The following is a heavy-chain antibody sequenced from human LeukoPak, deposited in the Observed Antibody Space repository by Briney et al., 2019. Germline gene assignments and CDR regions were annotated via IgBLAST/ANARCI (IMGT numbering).Heavy chain of an antibody. Sequence: SVKVSCKSSGGVFSSYAISWVRQAPGQGLEWMGRIIPIFGIANYAQKFQGRVTITADKSTSTAYMELSSLRSEDTAVYYCARTGTYCSGGSCYWGYYYYGMDVWGQGTTVTVSS. CDR3: ARTGTYCSGGSCYWGYYYYGMDV. V-gene: IGHV1-69*04. CDR1: GGVFSSYA. CDR2: IIPIFGIA. D-gene: IGHD2-15*01. J-gene: IGHJ6*02.